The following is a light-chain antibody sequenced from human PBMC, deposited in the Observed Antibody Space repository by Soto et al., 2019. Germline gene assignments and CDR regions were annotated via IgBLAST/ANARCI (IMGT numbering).Light chain of an antibody. CDR1: QSISSY. V-gene: IGKV1-39*01. J-gene: IGKJ2*01. CDR2: AAS. CDR3: QQSYSTPYT. Sequence: DLQMTQSPSSLSASVGDRVTITCRASQSISSYLNWYQQKPGKAPKLLIYAASSLQSGVPSRFSGSGSGTEFTRTISRLQPEEFATYYGQQSYSTPYTFGQGTKLEIK.